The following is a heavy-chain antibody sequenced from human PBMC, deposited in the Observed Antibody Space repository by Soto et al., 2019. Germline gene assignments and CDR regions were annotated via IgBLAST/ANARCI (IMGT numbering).Heavy chain of an antibody. D-gene: IGHD3-3*01. Sequence: DVQLVETGGGLIQPGGSLRLSCAASGFSVSSDYMNWVRQDPGKGLEWVSVIYRGGSTYYADSVRGRFTISRDNSENTLLLQMNSLRAEDTAVYYCARATEWNALDIWGQGTMVTVSS. CDR1: GFSVSSDY. J-gene: IGHJ3*02. CDR3: ARATEWNALDI. V-gene: IGHV3-53*02. CDR2: IYRGGST.